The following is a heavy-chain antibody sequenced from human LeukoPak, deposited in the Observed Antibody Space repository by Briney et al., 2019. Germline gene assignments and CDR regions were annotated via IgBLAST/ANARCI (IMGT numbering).Heavy chain of an antibody. CDR1: GFSFSSYA. J-gene: IGHJ6*03. CDR2: ISGGGGST. CDR3: AKDPAENNYYYMDV. Sequence: GGSLRLSFAASGFSFSSYAMTWVRPAPGKGLEWVSIISGGGGSTYYADSVKGRFTISRDNSKNTLYLQMNSLRAEDTAVYYCAKDPAENNYYYMDVWGKGTTVTVSS. V-gene: IGHV3-23*01. D-gene: IGHD6-13*01.